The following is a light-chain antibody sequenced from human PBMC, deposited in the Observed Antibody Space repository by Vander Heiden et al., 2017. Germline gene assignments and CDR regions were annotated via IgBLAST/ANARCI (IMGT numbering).Light chain of an antibody. J-gene: IGLJ2*01. CDR3: SSFAGTDTYVV. Sequence: QSALSQPRSVSGSPGPSATFSCPGTSSDIGAYNYVSWYQQYSNKAPKLVISDVNQRPSWVPDRFSGSKSGTTASLTISGLQADDEADYYCSSFAGTDTYVVFGGGTKLTVL. CDR2: DVN. CDR1: SSDIGAYNY. V-gene: IGLV2-11*01.